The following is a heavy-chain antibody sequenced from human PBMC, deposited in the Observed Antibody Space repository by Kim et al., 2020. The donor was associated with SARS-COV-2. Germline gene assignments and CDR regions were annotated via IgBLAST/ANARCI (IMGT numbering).Heavy chain of an antibody. CDR1: GGSISSYY. D-gene: IGHD3-3*01. Sequence: SETLSLTCTVSGGSISSYYWSWIRQPPGKGLEWIGYIYYSGSTNYNPSLKSRVTISVDTSKNQFSLKLSSVTAADTAVYYCARGDSASISPLITIFGVVSYGMDVWGQGTTVTVSS. CDR2: IYYSGST. V-gene: IGHV4-59*13. CDR3: ARGDSASISPLITIFGVVSYGMDV. J-gene: IGHJ6*02.